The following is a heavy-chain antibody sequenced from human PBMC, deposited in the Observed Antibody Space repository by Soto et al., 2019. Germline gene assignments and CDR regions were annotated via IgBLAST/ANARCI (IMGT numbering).Heavy chain of an antibody. CDR1: GYTFTSYG. CDR3: ARDIVGITAAITNYFYYYGMDV. Sequence: ASVKVSCKASGYTFTSYGISWVRQAPGQGLEWMGWISAYNGNTNYAQKLQGRVTMTTDTSTSTAYMELRSLRSDDTAVYYCARDIVGITAAITNYFYYYGMDVWGQGTTVTVCS. D-gene: IGHD2-2*01. J-gene: IGHJ6*02. V-gene: IGHV1-18*01. CDR2: ISAYNGNT.